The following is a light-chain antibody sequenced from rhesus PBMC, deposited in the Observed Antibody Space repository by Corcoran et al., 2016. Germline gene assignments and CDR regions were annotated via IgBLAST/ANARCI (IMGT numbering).Light chain of an antibody. CDR1: SSDIGGYNY. J-gene: IGLJ1*01. CDR2: EVS. Sequence: QAAPTQSPSVSGSPGQSVTLSCTGTSSDIGGYNYVYWYQQHPGTAPKLMIYEVSKRPSGVSDRFSGSKSGNTASLTISGLQAEAEADYYCSSYAVINTYSFGAGTRLTVL. CDR3: SSYAVINTYS. V-gene: IGLV2-32*02.